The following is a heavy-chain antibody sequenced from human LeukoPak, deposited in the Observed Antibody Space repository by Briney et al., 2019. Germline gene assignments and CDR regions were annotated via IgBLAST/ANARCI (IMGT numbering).Heavy chain of an antibody. Sequence: PSETLSLTCTVSGGSISSYYWSWIRQPPGKGLEWIGYIYTSGSTNYNPSLKSRVTISVDTSKNQFSLKLSSVTAADTAVYYCVRIGKLELTIDYWGQGTLVTVSS. CDR3: VRIGKLELTIDY. CDR1: GGSISSYY. J-gene: IGHJ4*02. D-gene: IGHD1-7*01. V-gene: IGHV4-4*09. CDR2: IYTSGST.